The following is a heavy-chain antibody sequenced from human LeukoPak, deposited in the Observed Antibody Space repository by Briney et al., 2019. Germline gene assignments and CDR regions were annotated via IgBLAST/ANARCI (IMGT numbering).Heavy chain of an antibody. V-gene: IGHV1-2*02. CDR1: GYTFTDYY. J-gene: IGHJ4*02. CDR3: AGLPRYNWNEPLDY. D-gene: IGHD1-20*01. CDR2: INPNSGGT. Sequence: ASVKVSCKASGYTFTDYYMHWVRQAPGQGLEWMGWINPNSGGTKYAQKFRGRVTMTRDTSINTAYVELTRLTYDDTAVYYCAGLPRYNWNEPLDYWGQGTLVTVSS.